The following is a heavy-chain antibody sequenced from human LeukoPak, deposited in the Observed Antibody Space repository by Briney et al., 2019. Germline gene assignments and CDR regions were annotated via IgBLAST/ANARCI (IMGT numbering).Heavy chain of an antibody. J-gene: IGHJ4*02. V-gene: IGHV3-30*18. Sequence: PGGSLRLSCAASGFTFSSYGMHLVRQVPGKGLEWVAVISYDGSNKYYADSVEGRFTISRDNSKNTLYLQMNSLRAEDTAVYYCAKDTIDYWGQGTLVTVSS. CDR2: ISYDGSNK. CDR3: AKDTIDY. CDR1: GFTFSSYG.